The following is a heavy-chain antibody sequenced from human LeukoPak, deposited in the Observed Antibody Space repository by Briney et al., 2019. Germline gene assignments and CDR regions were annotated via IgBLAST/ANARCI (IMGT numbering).Heavy chain of an antibody. Sequence: PSETLSLTCSVSGGSISGYYWTWIRQPPGKGLESIGCIYYSGSTHYNPSLKSRVTISADTSKNQFSLKLSSVTAADTAVYYCARLQRVVTSIDYWGQGTLVTVSS. J-gene: IGHJ4*02. CDR3: ARLQRVVTSIDY. D-gene: IGHD2-21*02. CDR2: IYYSGST. V-gene: IGHV4-59*01. CDR1: GGSISGYY.